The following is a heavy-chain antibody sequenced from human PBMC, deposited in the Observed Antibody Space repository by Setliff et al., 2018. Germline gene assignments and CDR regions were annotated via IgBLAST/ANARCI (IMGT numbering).Heavy chain of an antibody. CDR3: ARAYYGTVNGYSSYYGLDV. CDR1: GFTFSSYW. D-gene: IGHD3-9*01. Sequence: SCAASGFTFSSYWMHWVRQDPGKGLVWVSRVNDDGSSAMYADFVKGRFTMSRDNAKNTLYLQMNSLRAEDTAVYYCARAYYGTVNGYSSYYGLDVWGQGTTVTVSS. V-gene: IGHV3-74*03. CDR2: VNDDGSSA. J-gene: IGHJ6*02.